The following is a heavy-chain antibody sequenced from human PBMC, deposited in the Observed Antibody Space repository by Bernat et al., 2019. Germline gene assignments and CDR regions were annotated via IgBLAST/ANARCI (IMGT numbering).Heavy chain of an antibody. V-gene: IGHV1-46*03. CDR3: ARGSGSFQPIDY. Sequence: QVQLVQPGAEVTKPGASMKVSCRTSGYTFTTYYMHWVRQAPGQGLEWMGTINPIDGSTSFAQLFQGRVTLTRDTSTSTFYMELFRLRSEDTAVYYCARGSGSFQPIDYWGQGTLVTVSS. CDR2: INPIDGST. J-gene: IGHJ4*02. CDR1: GYTFTTYY. D-gene: IGHD1-26*01.